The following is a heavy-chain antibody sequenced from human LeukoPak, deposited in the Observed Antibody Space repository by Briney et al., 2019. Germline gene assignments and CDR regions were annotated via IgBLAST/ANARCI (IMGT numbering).Heavy chain of an antibody. Sequence: GGSLRLSCAASGFTFSNAWMSWVRQAPGKGLEWVGRIKSKTDGGTTDYAAPVKGRFTISRDDSKDTLYLQMNSLKTEDTAVYYCTTDLTRGSAFDIWGQGTMVTVSS. J-gene: IGHJ3*02. CDR1: GFTFSNAW. V-gene: IGHV3-15*01. CDR3: TTDLTRGSAFDI. CDR2: IKSKTDGGTT. D-gene: IGHD1-26*01.